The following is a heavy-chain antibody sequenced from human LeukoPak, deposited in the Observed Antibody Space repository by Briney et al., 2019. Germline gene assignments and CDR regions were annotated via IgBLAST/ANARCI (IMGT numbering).Heavy chain of an antibody. J-gene: IGHJ3*02. CDR3: AKDLTLGATEAFDI. CDR2: ISYDGSNK. Sequence: GGSLRLSCAASGFTLSSFAIHWVRQAPGKGLEWVAVISYDGSNKYYADSVKGRFTISRDNSKNTLYLQMNSLRAEDTAVYYCAKDLTLGATEAFDIWGQGTMVSVSS. V-gene: IGHV3-30*18. CDR1: GFTLSSFA. D-gene: IGHD1-26*01.